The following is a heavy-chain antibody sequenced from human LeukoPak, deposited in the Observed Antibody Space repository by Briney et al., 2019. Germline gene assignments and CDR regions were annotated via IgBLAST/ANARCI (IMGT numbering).Heavy chain of an antibody. CDR3: ARDSSWFGDDAFDI. J-gene: IGHJ3*02. CDR2: IKQDGSEK. D-gene: IGHD3-10*01. CDR1: GLTFSSYW. V-gene: IGHV3-7*01. Sequence: GGSLRLSCAASGLTFSSYWMSWVRQAPGKGLEWVANIKQDGSEKYYVDSVKGRFTISRDNAKNSLYLQMNSLRAEDTAVYYCARDSSWFGDDAFDIWGQGTMSPSLQ.